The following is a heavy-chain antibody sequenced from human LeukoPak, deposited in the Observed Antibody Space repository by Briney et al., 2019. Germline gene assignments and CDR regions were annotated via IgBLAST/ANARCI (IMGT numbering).Heavy chain of an antibody. V-gene: IGHV4-30-4*01. CDR2: IYYSGST. D-gene: IGHD3-22*01. CDR1: GGSISSGDYY. J-gene: IGHJ5*02. CDR3: ARDYYDSSGYYDPQDNWFDP. Sequence: SETLSLTCTVSGGSISSGDYYWSWIRQPPGKGLEWIGYIYYSGSTYYNPSLKSRVTISVDTSKNQFSLKLSSVTAADTAVYYCARDYYDSSGYYDPQDNWFDPWGRGTLVTVSS.